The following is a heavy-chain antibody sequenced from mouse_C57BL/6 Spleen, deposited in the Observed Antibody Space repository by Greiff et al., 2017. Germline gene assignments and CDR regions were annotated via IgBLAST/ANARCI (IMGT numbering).Heavy chain of an antibody. CDR3: TRNYHHGYFDV. CDR2: IDPETGGT. D-gene: IGHD2-4*01. Sequence: VKLMESGAELVRPGASVTLSCKASGYTFTDYEMHWVKQTPVHGLEWIGAIDPETGGTAYNQKFKGKAILTADKSSSTAYMELLSLTSEDSAVYYCTRNYHHGYFDVWGTGTSVTVSS. J-gene: IGHJ1*03. V-gene: IGHV1-15*01. CDR1: GYTFTDYE.